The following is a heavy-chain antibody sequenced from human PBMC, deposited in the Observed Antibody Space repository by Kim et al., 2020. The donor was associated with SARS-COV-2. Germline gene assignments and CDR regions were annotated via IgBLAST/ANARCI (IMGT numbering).Heavy chain of an antibody. CDR1: GGSISSSSYY. CDR3: AGDPFITMIVVAQGYYDGMDV. Sequence: SETLSLTCTVSGGSISSSSYYWGWIRQAPGKGLEWIGSIYYSGSTYYNPSLKSRVTISVDTSKNQYSLKLSSVTAADTAVYYCAGDPFITMIVVAQGYYDGMDVCGQGTTGTVSS. J-gene: IGHJ6*02. V-gene: IGHV4-39*02. CDR2: IYYSGST. D-gene: IGHD3-22*01.